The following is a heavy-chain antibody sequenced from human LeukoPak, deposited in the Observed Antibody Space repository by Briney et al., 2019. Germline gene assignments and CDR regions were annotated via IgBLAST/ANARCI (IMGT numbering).Heavy chain of an antibody. CDR3: ARAIEQQLVLNWFDP. V-gene: IGHV3-23*01. CDR2: ISDSGDAT. J-gene: IGHJ5*02. Sequence: PGGSLRLSCAASGFTFSIYAMSWVRQAPGKGLEWVSAISDSGDATYYADSVKGRFTISRDNSKSTLYLQMNSLRAEDTAVYYCARAIEQQLVLNWFDPWGQGTLVTVSS. CDR1: GFTFSIYA. D-gene: IGHD6-13*01.